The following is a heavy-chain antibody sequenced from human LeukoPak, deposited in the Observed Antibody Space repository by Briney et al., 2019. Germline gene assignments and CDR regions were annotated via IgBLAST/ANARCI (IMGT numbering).Heavy chain of an antibody. CDR3: AREGYYGSGSPPSLYFDY. D-gene: IGHD3-10*01. V-gene: IGHV3-21*01. CDR1: GFTFSSYS. J-gene: IGHJ4*02. Sequence: GGSLRLSCAASGFTFSSYSMNWARKTPGKGRGWASSFSGSSYIYYADSVKGRFTISRDNSRSTLYLQMNSLRPEDTAIYYCAREGYYGSGSPPSLYFDYWGQGTLVTVSS. CDR2: FSGSSYI.